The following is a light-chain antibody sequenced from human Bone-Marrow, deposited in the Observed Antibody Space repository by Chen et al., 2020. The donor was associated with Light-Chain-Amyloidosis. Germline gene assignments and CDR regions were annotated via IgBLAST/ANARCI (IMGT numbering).Light chain of an antibody. J-gene: IGKJ2*01. Sequence: DIVMTPSPDSLAVSLGERATINCKSSQSVLFSSNNKNYLSWYQQKPGQPPKLLIYWASTRESGVPDRFSGSGSGTDFTLTISSLQAEDVAVYYCQQYHTTAYTFGQGTKLEIK. CDR1: QSVLFSSNNKNY. CDR3: QQYHTTAYT. V-gene: IGKV4-1*01. CDR2: WAS.